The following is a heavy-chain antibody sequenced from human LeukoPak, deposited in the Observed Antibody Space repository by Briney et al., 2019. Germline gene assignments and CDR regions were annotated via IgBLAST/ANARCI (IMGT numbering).Heavy chain of an antibody. J-gene: IGHJ3*02. CDR1: GFTFSSYG. Sequence: GGSLRLSCAASGFTFSSYGMHWVRQAPGKGLEWVAVISYDGSNKYYADSVKGRFTISRDNSKNTLYLQMNSLRAEDTAAYYCAKDLGDYGYDAFDIWGQGTMVTVSS. V-gene: IGHV3-30*18. D-gene: IGHD4-17*01. CDR3: AKDLGDYGYDAFDI. CDR2: ISYDGSNK.